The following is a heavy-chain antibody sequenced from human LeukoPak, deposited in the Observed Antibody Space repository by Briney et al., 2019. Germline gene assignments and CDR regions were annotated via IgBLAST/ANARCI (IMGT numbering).Heavy chain of an antibody. J-gene: IGHJ4*02. V-gene: IGHV4-38-2*01. CDR2: MYHSGRT. Sequence: TSETLSLTCVVSGYSITSGYYWGWIRQPPGKGLEWIGNMYHSGRTYHNPSLKSRVTISVDTSKKQFSLQLRPVTAADTAVYYCARALDHGDYPFDYWGQGTLVTVSS. D-gene: IGHD4-17*01. CDR1: GYSITSGYY. CDR3: ARALDHGDYPFDY.